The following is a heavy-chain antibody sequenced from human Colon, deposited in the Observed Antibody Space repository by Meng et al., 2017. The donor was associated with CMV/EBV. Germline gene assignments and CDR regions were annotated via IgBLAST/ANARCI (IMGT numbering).Heavy chain of an antibody. CDR1: GGSISSGDYY. J-gene: IGHJ6*02. Sequence: SETLSLTCTVSGGSISSGDYYWSWIRQPPGKGLEWIGFIYDSGSTNYNPSLKSRVTISLDSSKNQFSLKLNSVTAADTAVYYCAREGRRGTSLPPYFHYYGVDVWGQGTTVTVSS. CDR3: AREGRRGTSLPPYFHYYGVDV. CDR2: IYDSGST. D-gene: IGHD2-15*01. V-gene: IGHV4-61*08.